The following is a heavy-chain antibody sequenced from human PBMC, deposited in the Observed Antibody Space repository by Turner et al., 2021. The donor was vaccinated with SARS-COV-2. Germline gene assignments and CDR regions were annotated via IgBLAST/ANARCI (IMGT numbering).Heavy chain of an antibody. CDR1: GFTFSSYV. CDR2: ISYDGNNK. J-gene: IGHJ4*02. V-gene: IGHV3-30*18. Sequence: QVQLVESGGGVVQPGLSLRLSCAASGFTFSSYVMHWVRQAPGKGLEWVAVISYDGNNKYYADSVKGRFTISRDNSKNTLYLQMNSLRAEDTAVYYCAKQLGLYSNPMYYFDYWGQGTLVTVSS. CDR3: AKQLGLYSNPMYYFDY. D-gene: IGHD4-4*01.